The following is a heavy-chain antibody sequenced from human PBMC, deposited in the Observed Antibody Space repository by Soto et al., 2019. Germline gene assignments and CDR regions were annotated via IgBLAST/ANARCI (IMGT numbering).Heavy chain of an antibody. CDR1: GFTFSDSY. D-gene: IGHD3-22*01. Sequence: GGSLRLSCAASGFTFSDSYMSWIRQAPGKGLEWISYITFSGNTVYYADSLKGRFTISRDNAKNSLYLQMNRLRAEDTAVYFCARAHTYYYDISGYSKQSFHFDSWGQGTLVTVSS. V-gene: IGHV3-11*01. J-gene: IGHJ4*02. CDR3: ARAHTYYYDISGYSKQSFHFDS. CDR2: ITFSGNTV.